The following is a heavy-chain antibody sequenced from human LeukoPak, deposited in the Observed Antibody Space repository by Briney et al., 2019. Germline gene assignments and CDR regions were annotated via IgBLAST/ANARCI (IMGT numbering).Heavy chain of an antibody. V-gene: IGHV3-23*01. Sequence: GGSLRLSCAASGFTSSNYAMTWVRQAPGKGLEWVSAISGSGGSTYYVDSVKGRFTISRDNSKNTLYLQMNSLRAEDTAVYYCAKDYCRGTSCYLNWFDPWGQGTLVTVSS. CDR1: GFTSSNYA. CDR3: AKDYCRGTSCYLNWFDP. D-gene: IGHD2-2*01. J-gene: IGHJ5*02. CDR2: ISGSGGST.